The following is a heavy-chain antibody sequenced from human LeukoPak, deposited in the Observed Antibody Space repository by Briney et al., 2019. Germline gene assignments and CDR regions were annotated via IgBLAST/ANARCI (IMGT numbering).Heavy chain of an antibody. J-gene: IGHJ4*02. CDR2: ISAYNDNT. D-gene: IGHD6-13*01. CDR1: GYTFTSYG. V-gene: IGHV1-18*01. CDR3: ARVQRWQQLVQRYFDY. Sequence: ASVKVSCKASGYTFTSYGISWVRQAPGQGLEWMGWISAYNDNTNYAQKLQGRVTMTTDTSTSTAYMELRSLRSDDTAVYYCARVQRWQQLVQRYFDYWGQGTLVTVSS.